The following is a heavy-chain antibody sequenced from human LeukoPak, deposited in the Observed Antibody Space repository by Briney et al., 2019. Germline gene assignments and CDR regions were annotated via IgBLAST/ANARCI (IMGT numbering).Heavy chain of an antibody. D-gene: IGHD4-11*01. CDR3: ARRTYSNYFFDY. V-gene: IGHV3-11*01. CDR1: GFTFSDYH. CDR2: ISESGDSK. Sequence: GGSLRLSCATSGFTFSDYHMSWIRQAPGKGLEWVSDISESGDSKFYTDSVEGRFTISRDNGKKSMYLQMNSLRAEDTAVYYCARRTYSNYFFDYWGQGTLVTVSS. J-gene: IGHJ4*02.